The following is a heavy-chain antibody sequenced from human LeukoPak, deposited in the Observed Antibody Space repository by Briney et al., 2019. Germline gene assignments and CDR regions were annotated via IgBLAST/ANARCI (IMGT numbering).Heavy chain of an antibody. D-gene: IGHD5-12*01. V-gene: IGHV3-23*01. J-gene: IGHJ4*02. CDR2: ISGSGGST. CDR1: GFTFSSYA. Sequence: PGGSLRLSCAASGFTFSSYAMSWVRQAPGKGLEWVSAISGSGGSTYYADSVKGRFTISRDNSKNTLYLQMNSLRAEDTAVYYCAKSPSPMDIVAYYFDYWGQGTLVTVSS. CDR3: AKSPSPMDIVAYYFDY.